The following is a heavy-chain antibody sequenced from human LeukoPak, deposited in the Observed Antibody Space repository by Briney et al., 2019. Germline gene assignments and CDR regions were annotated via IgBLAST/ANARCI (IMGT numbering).Heavy chain of an antibody. CDR2: IHTSGDT. V-gene: IGHV4-4*09. CDR3: ARHAADYYYMDV. Sequence: SDTLSLTCTVSGHSIRNYYWSWIRQPPGKGLEWIAFIHTSGDTNYNPSLKTRATISVDMSKNQFSLRLGSVTAADTAVYYCARHAADYYYMDVWGQGTTVTVSS. D-gene: IGHD6-25*01. CDR1: GHSIRNYY. J-gene: IGHJ6*03.